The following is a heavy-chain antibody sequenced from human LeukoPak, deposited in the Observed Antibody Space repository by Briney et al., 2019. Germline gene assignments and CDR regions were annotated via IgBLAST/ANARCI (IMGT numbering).Heavy chain of an antibody. D-gene: IGHD2-21*02. Sequence: ASVKVSCKASGYTFSTYYMHWVRQAPGQGLEWMGWINPDSGGTDSAQKFRGRLTMTRDTSISTGYMDLRGLTSDDAAVYYCARAPFCGVDCPPTIDYWGQGTLVTVSS. CDR2: INPDSGGT. CDR1: GYTFSTYY. J-gene: IGHJ4*02. CDR3: ARAPFCGVDCPPTIDY. V-gene: IGHV1-2*02.